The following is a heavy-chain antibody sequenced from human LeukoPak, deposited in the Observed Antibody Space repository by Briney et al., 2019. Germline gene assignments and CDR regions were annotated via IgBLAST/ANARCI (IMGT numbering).Heavy chain of an antibody. V-gene: IGHV4-4*07. CDR2: IYSTGST. J-gene: IGHJ1*01. CDR3: ARYSLSRETFQH. Sequence: SETLSLTCTVSGGSISSYYWSWIRQPAGEGLEWIGHIYSTGSTNYNPSLKSRVTLSVDRSKNQISMRLSSATAADTAIYFCARYSLSRETFQHWGQGTLVTVSS. CDR1: GGSISSYY. D-gene: IGHD5/OR15-5a*01.